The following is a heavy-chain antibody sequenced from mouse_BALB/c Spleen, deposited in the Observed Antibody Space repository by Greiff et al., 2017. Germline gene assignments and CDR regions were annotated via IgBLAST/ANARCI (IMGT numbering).Heavy chain of an antibody. J-gene: IGHJ4*01. V-gene: IGHV5-6-5*01. CDR2: ISSGGST. CDR3: ARGWDYDAYYYAMDY. D-gene: IGHD2-4*01. Sequence: EVHLVESGGGLVKPGGSLKLSCAASGFTFSSYAMSWVRQTPEKRLEWVASISSGGSTYYPDSVKGRFTISRDNARNILYLQMSSLRSEDTAMYYCARGWDYDAYYYAMDYWGQGTSVTVSS. CDR1: GFTFSSYA.